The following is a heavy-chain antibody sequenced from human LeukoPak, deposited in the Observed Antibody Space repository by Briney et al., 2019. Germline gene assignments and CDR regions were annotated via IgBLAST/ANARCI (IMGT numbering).Heavy chain of an antibody. V-gene: IGHV4-34*01. D-gene: IGHD5-18*01. Sequence: PSETLSLTCAVYGGSFRGYYWSWIRQPPGKGLEWIGEINHSGSTNYNPSLKSRVTISVDTSKNQFSLKLSSVTAADTAVYYCARGGSTVDTAMVEESDYWGQGTLVTVSS. CDR2: INHSGST. CDR1: GGSFRGYY. CDR3: ARGGSTVDTAMVEESDY. J-gene: IGHJ4*02.